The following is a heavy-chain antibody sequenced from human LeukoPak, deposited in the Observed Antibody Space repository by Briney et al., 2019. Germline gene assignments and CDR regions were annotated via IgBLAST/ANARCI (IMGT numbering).Heavy chain of an antibody. D-gene: IGHD2-21*02. CDR1: GYTFTGYY. CDR3: AREPAVYCGGDCYSGFDY. Sequence: ASVKVSCKASGYTFTGYYTHWVRQAPGQGLEWMGWINPNSGGTNYAQKFQGRVTMTRDTSTSTVYMELSSLRSEDTAVYYCAREPAVYCGGDCYSGFDYWGQGTLVTVSS. J-gene: IGHJ4*02. CDR2: INPNSGGT. V-gene: IGHV1-2*02.